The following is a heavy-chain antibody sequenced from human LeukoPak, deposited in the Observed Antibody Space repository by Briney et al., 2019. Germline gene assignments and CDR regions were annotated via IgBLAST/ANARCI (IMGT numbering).Heavy chain of an antibody. J-gene: IGHJ6*04. D-gene: IGHD1-1*01. CDR1: GCTFTGYY. CDR3: ACSTTGTTWGLYGMDV. Sequence: ASVKVSCKASGCTFTGYYMHWVRQAPGQGLEWMGWINPNSGGTNYAQKFQGWVTMTRDTSISTAYMELSRLRSDDTAVYYCACSTTGTTWGLYGMDVWGKGTTVTVSS. CDR2: INPNSGGT. V-gene: IGHV1-2*04.